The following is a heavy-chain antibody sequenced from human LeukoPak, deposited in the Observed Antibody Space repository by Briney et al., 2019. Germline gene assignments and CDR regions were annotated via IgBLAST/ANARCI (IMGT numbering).Heavy chain of an antibody. CDR1: GYTITSYG. V-gene: IGHV1-18*04. D-gene: IGHD2-2*01. J-gene: IGHJ5*02. CDR3: ARERSYCSSTSCHNWFDP. Sequence: ASVKVSCKASGYTITSYGISWVRQAPGQGLEWMGWISAYNGNTNYAQKLQGRVTMTTDTSTSTAYMELRSLRSDDTAVYYCARERSYCSSTSCHNWFDPWGQGTLVTVSS. CDR2: ISAYNGNT.